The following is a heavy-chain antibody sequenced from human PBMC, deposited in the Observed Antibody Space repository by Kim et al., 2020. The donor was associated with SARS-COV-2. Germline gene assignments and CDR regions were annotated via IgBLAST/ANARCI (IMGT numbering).Heavy chain of an antibody. CDR1: GYTFTSYG. CDR3: AREVSSSWIMNYYYYGMDV. D-gene: IGHD6-13*01. V-gene: IGHV1-18*04. CDR2: ISAYNGNT. J-gene: IGHJ6*02. Sequence: ASVKVSCKASGYTFTSYGISWVRQAPGQGLEWMGWISAYNGNTNYAQKLQGRVTMTTDTSTSTAYMELRSLRSDDTAVYYCAREVSSSWIMNYYYYGMDVWGQGTTVTVSS.